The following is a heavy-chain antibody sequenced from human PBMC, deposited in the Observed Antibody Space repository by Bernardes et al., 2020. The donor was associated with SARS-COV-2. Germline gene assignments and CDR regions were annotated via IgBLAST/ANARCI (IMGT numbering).Heavy chain of an antibody. Sequence: TLSLTCTVSGGSISSGGYYWSWIRQHPGKGLEWIGYIYYSGSTYYNPSLKSRVTISVDTSKNQFSLKLSSVTAADTAVYYCASGSSQSPYYYYGMDVWGQGTTVTVSS. D-gene: IGHD1-26*01. J-gene: IGHJ6*02. CDR1: GGSISSGGYY. CDR3: ASGSSQSPYYYYGMDV. V-gene: IGHV4-31*03. CDR2: IYYSGST.